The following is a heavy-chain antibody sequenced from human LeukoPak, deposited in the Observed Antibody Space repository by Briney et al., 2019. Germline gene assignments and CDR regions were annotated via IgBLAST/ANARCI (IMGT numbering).Heavy chain of an antibody. J-gene: IGHJ5*02. CDR2: TYYRSKWYN. CDR1: GDSVSSNSAA. D-gene: IGHD3-22*01. CDR3: ARVALTTYYYDSSGPYSSWFDP. V-gene: IGHV6-1*01. Sequence: SQTLSLTCAISGDSVSSNSAAWNWIRQSPSRGLEWLGRTYYRSKWYNDYAVSVKSRITINPDTSKNQFSLQLNSVTPEDTAVHYCARVALTTYYYDSSGPYSSWFDPWGQGTLVTVSS.